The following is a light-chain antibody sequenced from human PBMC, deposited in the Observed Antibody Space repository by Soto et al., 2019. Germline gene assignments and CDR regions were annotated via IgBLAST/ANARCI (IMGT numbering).Light chain of an antibody. CDR2: GVS. J-gene: IGKJ1*01. CDR1: QSVVSSH. V-gene: IGKV3-20*01. Sequence: EIVLTLSPGTLSLSPGERATLSCRASQSVVSSHLAWYQQKPGQAPRLLIYGVSSRATGIPDRFSGSGSGTDFTLSISGLEPEDFAVYYCQQYENAPKTLGQGTKVEIK. CDR3: QQYENAPKT.